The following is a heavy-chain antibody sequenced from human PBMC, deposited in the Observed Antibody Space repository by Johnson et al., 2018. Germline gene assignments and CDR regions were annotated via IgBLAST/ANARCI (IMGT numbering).Heavy chain of an antibody. CDR2: IYPGNSET. D-gene: IGHD2-15*01. Sequence: VQLVQSGAEVKKPGESLKISCKASGYGFTRYWIGWVRQMPGKGLEYMGIIYPGNSETRYSPSFQGQVTFSVDKSINTAYLQWSNMEASDTAMYYCARLNGSAEYFQHWGQGTLVTVSS. CDR3: ARLNGSAEYFQH. CDR1: GYGFTRYW. V-gene: IGHV5-51*01. J-gene: IGHJ1*01.